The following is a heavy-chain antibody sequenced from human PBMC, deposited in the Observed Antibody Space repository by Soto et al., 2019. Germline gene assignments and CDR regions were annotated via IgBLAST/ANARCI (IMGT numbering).Heavy chain of an antibody. CDR2: FIPIFGTA. CDR3: ASGFSGSQSYNWFFP. D-gene: IGHD1-26*01. Sequence: GAALKVSCKASGGTFSSYAKSWVRPAPGQGLVWMVGFIPIFGTANYAQKFQGRVTITADESTSTAYMELSSLRSEDTAVYYCASGFSGSQSYNWFFPCGEGTLVTVSS. CDR1: GGTFSSYA. J-gene: IGHJ5*02. V-gene: IGHV1-69*13.